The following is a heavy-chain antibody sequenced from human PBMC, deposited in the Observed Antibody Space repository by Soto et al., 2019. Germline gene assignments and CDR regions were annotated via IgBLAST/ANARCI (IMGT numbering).Heavy chain of an antibody. CDR2: INPKNGGI. CDR3: VRGQSVLYLDL. V-gene: IGHV1-2*02. Sequence: ASVKVSCKSSGYTFADFYIHWVRQAPGQGLEWVGWINPKNGGINYAQKFQGRVTMTRDTSVNTSYMDPNILNFDDSAIYYCVRGQSVLYLDLWGRGTQVTVSS. J-gene: IGHJ1*01. D-gene: IGHD1-20*01. CDR1: GYTFADFY.